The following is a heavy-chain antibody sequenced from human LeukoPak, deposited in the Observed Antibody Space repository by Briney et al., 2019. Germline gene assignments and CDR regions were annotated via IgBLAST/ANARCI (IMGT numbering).Heavy chain of an antibody. CDR2: ISSSSSTI. J-gene: IGHJ4*02. CDR3: ARVLQLWSKPLGY. Sequence: GGSLRLSCAASGFTFSSYSMNWVRQAPGKGLEWVSYISSSSSTIYYADSVKGRFTISRDNAKNSLYLQMNSLRAEDTAVYYCARVLQLWSKPLGYWGQGTLVTVSS. V-gene: IGHV3-48*01. D-gene: IGHD5-18*01. CDR1: GFTFSSYS.